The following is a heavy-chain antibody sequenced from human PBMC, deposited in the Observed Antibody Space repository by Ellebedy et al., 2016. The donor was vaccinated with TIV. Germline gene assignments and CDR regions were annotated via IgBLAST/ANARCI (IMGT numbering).Heavy chain of an antibody. D-gene: IGHD5-18*01. CDR1: GFTFSSHA. CDR3: ARDRGYSYGLWAFDI. CDR2: ISGSGGST. Sequence: GGSLRLSCAASGFTFSSHAMSWVRQAPGKGLDWVSSISGSGGSTYYAASVKGRFTVSRDNSKNTLYLQMNSLRAEDTAVYYCARDRGYSYGLWAFDIWGQGTMVTVSS. J-gene: IGHJ3*02. V-gene: IGHV3-23*01.